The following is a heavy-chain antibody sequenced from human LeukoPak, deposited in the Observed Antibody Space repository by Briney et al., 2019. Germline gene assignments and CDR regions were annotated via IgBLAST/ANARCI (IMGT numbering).Heavy chain of an antibody. CDR3: ARVNIAARARAVDY. D-gene: IGHD6-6*01. CDR1: GGSISSSSYY. J-gene: IGHJ4*02. CDR2: IYYSGST. V-gene: IGHV4-39*01. Sequence: SETLSLTCTVSGGSISSSSYYWGWIRQPPGKGLEWIGSIYYSGSTYYNPSLKSRVTISVDTSKNQFSLKLSSVTAADTAVYYCARVNIAARARAVDYWGQGTLVTVSS.